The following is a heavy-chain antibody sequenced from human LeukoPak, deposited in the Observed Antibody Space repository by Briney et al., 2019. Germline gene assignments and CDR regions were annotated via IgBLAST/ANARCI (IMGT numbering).Heavy chain of an antibody. V-gene: IGHV4-34*01. CDR1: GGSFSGYY. CDR2: IYHSGST. Sequence: SETLSLTCAVYGGSFSGYYWSWIRQPPGKGLEWIGSIYHSGSTYYNPSLKSRVTISVDTSKNQFSLKLSSVTAADTAVYYCARGRVYADYWGQGTLVTVSS. CDR3: ARGRVYADY. D-gene: IGHD6-13*01. J-gene: IGHJ4*02.